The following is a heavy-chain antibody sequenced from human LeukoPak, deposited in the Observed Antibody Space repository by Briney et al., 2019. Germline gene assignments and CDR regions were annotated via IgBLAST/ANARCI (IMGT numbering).Heavy chain of an antibody. J-gene: IGHJ4*02. CDR3: ARQRDSGFDFDS. Sequence: GESLKISCMGSGYSFTNYWIGWVRQVPGSGLEWMEVIYPSDSDTRYSPSFQGQVTISADKSIDTAYLQWSSLKASDIAMYYCARQRDSGFDFDSWGQGTLVTVSS. V-gene: IGHV5-51*01. CDR2: IYPSDSDT. CDR1: GYSFTNYW. D-gene: IGHD5-12*01.